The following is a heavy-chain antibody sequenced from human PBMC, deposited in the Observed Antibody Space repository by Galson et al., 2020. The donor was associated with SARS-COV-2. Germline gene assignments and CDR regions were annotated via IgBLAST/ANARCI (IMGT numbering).Heavy chain of an antibody. CDR3: ARDGQTSSGWAFDY. CDR1: GFTFSSHA. J-gene: IGHJ4*02. V-gene: IGHV3-33*01. CDR2: IFFDGSDK. D-gene: IGHD6-19*01. Sequence: GGSLRLSCAASGFTFSSHAMHWVRQAPGKGLEWVAQIFFDGSDKYYGDSVKGRFTISRDSSKNTVSLQMNNLRAYDTAVYYCARDGQTSSGWAFDYWGQGTLFTVSS.